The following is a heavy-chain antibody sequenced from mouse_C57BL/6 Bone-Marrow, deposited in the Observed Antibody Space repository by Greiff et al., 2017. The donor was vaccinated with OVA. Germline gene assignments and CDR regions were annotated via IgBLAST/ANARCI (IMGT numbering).Heavy chain of an antibody. CDR1: GYTFTSYG. D-gene: IGHD6-2*01. CDR2: IYPRSGNT. Sequence: VKLVESGAELARPGASVKLSCKASGYTFTSYGISWVKQRTGQGLEWIGEIYPRSGNTYYNEKFKGKATLTADKSSSTAYMELRSLTSEDSAVYFCARSLSETWFAYWGQGTLVTVSA. CDR3: ARSLSETWFAY. J-gene: IGHJ3*01. V-gene: IGHV1-81*01.